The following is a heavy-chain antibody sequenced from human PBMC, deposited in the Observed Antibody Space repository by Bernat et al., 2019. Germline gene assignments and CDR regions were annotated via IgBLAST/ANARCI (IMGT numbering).Heavy chain of an antibody. V-gene: IGHV3-13*01. J-gene: IGHJ5*02. Sequence: EVQLVESGGGLVQPGGSLRLSCAASGFTFSNYDMHWVRQVAGKGLEWVSVIGNAGDTKYAGSVKGRFTISRENAKNSLYLQMNSLGAGDTAVYYCARGRALSSNWYGGNWFDPWGQGSLVTASS. CDR3: ARGRALSSNWYGGNWFDP. D-gene: IGHD6-13*01. CDR2: IGNAGDT. CDR1: GFTFSNYD.